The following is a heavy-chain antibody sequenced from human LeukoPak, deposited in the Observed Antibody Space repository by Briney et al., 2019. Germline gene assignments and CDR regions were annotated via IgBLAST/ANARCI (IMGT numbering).Heavy chain of an antibody. CDR3: ARSRATYYYDSSGYFTG. V-gene: IGHV1-8*01. CDR1: GYTFTSYD. CDR2: MNPNSGNT. Sequence: ASVKVSRKASGYTFTSYDINWVRQATGQGLEWMGWMNPNSGNTGYAQKFQGRVTMTRNTSISTAYMELSSLRSEDTAVYYCARSRATYYYDSSGYFTGWGQGTLVTVSS. J-gene: IGHJ4*02. D-gene: IGHD3-22*01.